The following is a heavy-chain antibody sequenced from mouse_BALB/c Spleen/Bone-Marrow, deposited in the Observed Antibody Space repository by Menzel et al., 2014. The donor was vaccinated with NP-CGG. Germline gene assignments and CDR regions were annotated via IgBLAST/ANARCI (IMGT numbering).Heavy chain of an antibody. J-gene: IGHJ1*01. CDR2: ISSGSSTI. Sequence: EVMLVESGGGLVQPGGSRKLSCAASGFTFSSFGMHWVRQAPEKGLEWVAYISSGSSTIYYADTVKGRFTISRDNPKNTLFLQMTSLRSDDTAMYYCARRGLLSYWYFDVWGAGTTVTVSS. CDR3: ARRGLLSYWYFDV. CDR1: GFTFSSFG. V-gene: IGHV5-17*02. D-gene: IGHD2-13*01.